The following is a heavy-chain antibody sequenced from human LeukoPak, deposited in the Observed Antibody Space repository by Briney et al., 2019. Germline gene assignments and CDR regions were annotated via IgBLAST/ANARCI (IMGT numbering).Heavy chain of an antibody. Sequence: GSSVRVSCKASGGTFSSYAISWVRQAPGQGLEWMGGIIPIFGTANYAQKFQGRVTITADESTITAYMELSSLRSEDTAVYYCARNYDSSGYYYGGYWGQGTLVTVSS. V-gene: IGHV1-69*01. J-gene: IGHJ4*02. D-gene: IGHD3-22*01. CDR2: IIPIFGTA. CDR3: ARNYDSSGYYYGGY. CDR1: GGTFSSYA.